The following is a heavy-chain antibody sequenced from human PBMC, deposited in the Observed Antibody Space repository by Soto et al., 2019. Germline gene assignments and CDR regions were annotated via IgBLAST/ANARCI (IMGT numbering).Heavy chain of an antibody. D-gene: IGHD2-15*01. V-gene: IGHV3-30*18. CDR2: ISYDGSNK. CDR3: AKGRGVVVAAYFDH. CDR1: GFTFSSYG. J-gene: IGHJ4*02. Sequence: QVQLVESGGGVVQPGRSLRLSCAASGFTFSSYGMHWVRQAPGKGLEWVAVISYDGSNKYYADSVKGRFTISRDNSKNTLYLQMNSLRAEDTAVYYCAKGRGVVVAAYFDHWGQGTLVTVSS.